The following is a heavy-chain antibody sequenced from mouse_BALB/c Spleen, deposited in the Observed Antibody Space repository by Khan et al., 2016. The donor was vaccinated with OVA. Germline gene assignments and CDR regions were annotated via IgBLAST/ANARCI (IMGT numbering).Heavy chain of an antibody. CDR2: INPGNGGT. V-gene: IGHV1S81*02. Sequence: QMQLEESGAELVKPGASVKLSCKASGYTLTRYYMYWVKQRPGQGLEWIGGINPGNGGTNLNEKFKNKATLTVDKSSTTVSMQLSILTSEDSAVYYCTRNYGYDYFDYWGQGTTLTVSS. D-gene: IGHD1-2*01. CDR1: GYTLTRYY. CDR3: TRNYGYDYFDY. J-gene: IGHJ2*01.